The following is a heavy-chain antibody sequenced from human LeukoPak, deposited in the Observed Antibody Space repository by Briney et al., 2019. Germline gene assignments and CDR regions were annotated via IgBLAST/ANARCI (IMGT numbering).Heavy chain of an antibody. CDR3: VTQGSYGYGNFDY. CDR1: DGSISSGGYY. CDR2: IYYSGST. J-gene: IGHJ4*02. D-gene: IGHD5-18*01. V-gene: IGHV4-31*03. Sequence: KPSQTLSLTCTVSDGSISSGGYYWSWIRQHPGKGLEWIGYIYYSGSTYYNPSLKSRVTISVDTSKNQFSLKLSSVTAADTAVYYCVTQGSYGYGNFDYWGQGTLVTVSS.